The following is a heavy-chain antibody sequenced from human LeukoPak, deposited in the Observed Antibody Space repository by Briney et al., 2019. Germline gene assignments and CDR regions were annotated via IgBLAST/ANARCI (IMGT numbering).Heavy chain of an antibody. CDR3: AITNSYYGSPDPPFDP. CDR2: ISAYNGNT. CDR1: GYTFTSYG. D-gene: IGHD3-10*01. J-gene: IGHJ5*02. V-gene: IGHV1-18*01. Sequence: ASVKVSCKASGYTFTSYGISWVRQAPGQGLEWMGWISAYNGNTNYAQKLQGRVTMTTDTSTSTAYMELRSLRSDDTAVYYCAITNSYYGSPDPPFDPWGQGTLVTVSS.